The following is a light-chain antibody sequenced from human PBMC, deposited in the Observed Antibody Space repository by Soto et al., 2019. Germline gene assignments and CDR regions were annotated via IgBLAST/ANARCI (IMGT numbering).Light chain of an antibody. CDR2: GAS. J-gene: IGKJ4*01. Sequence: EVVMTQSPATLSVSPGERATLSCRASQSVSTKLAWYQQKPGQGPRLLIYGASTRATGIPARFSGSGSGTEFTLSISSLQSEDCAVYYCQQYNDWPLTFGGGTREEI. CDR1: QSVSTK. V-gene: IGKV3-15*01. CDR3: QQYNDWPLT.